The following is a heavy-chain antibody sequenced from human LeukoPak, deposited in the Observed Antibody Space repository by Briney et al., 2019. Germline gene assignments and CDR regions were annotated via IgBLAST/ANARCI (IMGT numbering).Heavy chain of an antibody. J-gene: IGHJ4*02. Sequence: GGSLRLSCAASGFTFSSYGMHWVRQAPGKGLEWVAVISYDGSNKYYADSVKGRFTISRDNSKNTLYLQMNSLRAEDTAVYYCARENNRYCSGGSCYYLDYWGQGTLVTVSS. CDR1: GFTFSSYG. CDR3: ARENNRYCSGGSCYYLDY. D-gene: IGHD2-15*01. V-gene: IGHV3-30*03. CDR2: ISYDGSNK.